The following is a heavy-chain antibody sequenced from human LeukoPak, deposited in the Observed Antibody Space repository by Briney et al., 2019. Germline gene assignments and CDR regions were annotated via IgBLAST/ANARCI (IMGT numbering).Heavy chain of an antibody. V-gene: IGHV1-2*02. D-gene: IGHD5-12*01. CDR3: ARDRVDIAGRGGDYYYYYMDV. J-gene: IGHJ6*03. CDR1: GYSFNSQG. Sequence: GASVKVSCKASGYSFNSQGMNWVRQAPGQGLEWMGWINPNSGGANYAQKFQGRVTMTRDTSISTAYMELSSLRSDDAAVYYCARDRVDIAGRGGDYYYYYMDVWGKGTTVTVSS. CDR2: INPNSGGA.